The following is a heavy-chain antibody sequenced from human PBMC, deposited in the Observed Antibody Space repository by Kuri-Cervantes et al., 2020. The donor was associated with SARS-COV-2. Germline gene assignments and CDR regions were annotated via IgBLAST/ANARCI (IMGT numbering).Heavy chain of an antibody. Sequence: SVKVSCKASGDTFTYRFLHWVRQAPGQAPEWLGWITPFNGNTKYAQRFQNRVTITRDRSMNTAYMELNSLRSEDTAMYYCARSGPGAISREDGALDIWGQGTMVTVSS. J-gene: IGHJ3*02. CDR3: ARSGPGAISREDGALDI. D-gene: IGHD4/OR15-4a*01. CDR2: ITPFNGNT. V-gene: IGHV1-45*02. CDR1: GDTFTYRF.